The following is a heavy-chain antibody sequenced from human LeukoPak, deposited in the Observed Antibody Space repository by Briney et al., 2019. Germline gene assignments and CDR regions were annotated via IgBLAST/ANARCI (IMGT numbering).Heavy chain of an antibody. CDR2: FNPGGGGT. CDR3: ARGGDYYDSSGYHYAATH. V-gene: IGHV1-46*01. D-gene: IGHD3-22*01. CDR1: GYTFTSYY. J-gene: IGHJ4*02. Sequence: ASVKVSCKASGYTFTSYYIHWVRQAPGQGLEWMGIFNPGGGGTSYAQKFQGRVTMTMDTSTSTVYMDLSSLRSEDTAVYYCARGGDYYDSSGYHYAATHWGQGALVTVSS.